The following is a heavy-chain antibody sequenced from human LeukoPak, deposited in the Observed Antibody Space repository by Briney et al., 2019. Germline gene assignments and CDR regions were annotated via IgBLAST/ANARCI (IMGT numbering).Heavy chain of an antibody. CDR1: RSTFSRDW. CDR3: TRDLGGGYFDD. D-gene: IGHD3-16*01. J-gene: IGHJ4*02. Sequence: PGGSLRLSYAASRSTFSRDWMSWVRQAPGGGLEFVANIRQDGGTVNYVDSVKGRFTISRDNAKDSLYLQMNSLRADDTAVYYVTRDLGGGYFDDWGQGILVTVSS. V-gene: IGHV3-7*01. CDR2: IRQDGGTV.